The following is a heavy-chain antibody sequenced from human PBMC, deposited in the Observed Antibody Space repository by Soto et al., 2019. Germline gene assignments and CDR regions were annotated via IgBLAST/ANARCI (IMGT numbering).Heavy chain of an antibody. CDR3: ARTSGYHLYDY. CDR2: INAGNGNT. Sequence: QVQLVQSGAEVKKPGASVKVSCKASGYTFTSYAMHWVRQAPGQRLEWMGWINAGNGNTKSSQKFQGRVTITRDTAASTAYMELSSLRSEDTAVYYCARTSGYHLYDYWGQRTLGTVSS. J-gene: IGHJ4*02. CDR1: GYTFTSYA. D-gene: IGHD3-22*01. V-gene: IGHV1-3*01.